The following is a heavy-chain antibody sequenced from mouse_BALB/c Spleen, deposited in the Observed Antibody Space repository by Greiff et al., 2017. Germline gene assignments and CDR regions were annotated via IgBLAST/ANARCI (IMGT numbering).Heavy chain of an antibody. J-gene: IGHJ1*01. D-gene: IGHD1-1*02. CDR1: GYTFTSYW. CDR2: INPSTGYT. CDR3: ASGNWYFDV. V-gene: IGHV1-7*01. Sequence: VHLVESGAELAKPGASVKMSCKASGYTFTSYWMHWVKQRPGQGLEWIGYINPSTGYTEYNQKFKDKATLTADKSSSTAYMQLSSLTSEDSAVYYCASGNWYFDVWGAGTTVTVSS.